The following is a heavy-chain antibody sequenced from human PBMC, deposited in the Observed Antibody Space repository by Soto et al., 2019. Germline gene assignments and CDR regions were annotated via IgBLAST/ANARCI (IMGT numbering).Heavy chain of an antibody. CDR1: GFTFSSYA. V-gene: IGHV3-23*01. CDR2: ISGSGGST. Sequence: EVQLLESGGGWVQPGGSLRLSCAASGFTFSSYAMSWVRQAPGKGLEWVSAISGSGGSTYYADSVKGRFTISRDNSKNTLYLQMNSLRAEDTAVYYCARAVAGPYYYYYYMDVWGKGTTVSVSS. J-gene: IGHJ6*03. CDR3: ARAVAGPYYYYYYMDV. D-gene: IGHD6-19*01.